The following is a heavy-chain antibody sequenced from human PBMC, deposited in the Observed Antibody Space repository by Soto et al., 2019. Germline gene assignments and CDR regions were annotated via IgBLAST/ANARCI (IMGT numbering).Heavy chain of an antibody. J-gene: IGHJ6*02. Sequence: PSETLSLTCSVPSGSISSNSYLWGLIRQPPAKGLEWIGAILYSGDTYYSESLKSRVTMSVDTAKNQFSLKLNSVTAAYTAVYYCARQGRNTKIVILRHYATDFWGQGTAVTVSS. CDR2: ILYSGDT. CDR1: SGSISSNSYL. V-gene: IGHV4-39*01. CDR3: ARQGRNTKIVILRHYATDF. D-gene: IGHD3-22*01.